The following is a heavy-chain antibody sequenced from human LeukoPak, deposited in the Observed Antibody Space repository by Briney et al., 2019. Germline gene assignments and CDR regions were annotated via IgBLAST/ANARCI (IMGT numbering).Heavy chain of an antibody. CDR2: ISSSSSYI. J-gene: IGHJ4*02. V-gene: IGHV3-21*01. CDR3: ARDLNLAVLILTPALGY. D-gene: IGHD3-9*01. CDR1: GFTLSSYS. Sequence: PGGSLRLSCAASGFTLSSYSMNWVRQAPGKGLEWVSSISSSSSYIYYADSVKGRFTISRDNAKNSLYLQMNGLRAEDTAVYYCARDLNLAVLILTPALGYWGQGTLVTVSS.